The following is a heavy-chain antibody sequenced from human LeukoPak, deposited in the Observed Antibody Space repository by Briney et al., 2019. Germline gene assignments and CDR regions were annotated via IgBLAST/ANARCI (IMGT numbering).Heavy chain of an antibody. D-gene: IGHD3-22*01. CDR1: GFTFSSYW. CDR3: ARDLYRIVVVPHYFDY. J-gene: IGHJ4*02. CDR2: IKKDGSEK. Sequence: GGSLRLSCAASGFTFSSYWMSWVRQAPGKGLEWVANIKKDGSEKYYVDSVKGRFTVSRDNAKNSLYLQMNSLRAEDTAVYYCARDLYRIVVVPHYFDYWGQGTLVTVSS. V-gene: IGHV3-7*01.